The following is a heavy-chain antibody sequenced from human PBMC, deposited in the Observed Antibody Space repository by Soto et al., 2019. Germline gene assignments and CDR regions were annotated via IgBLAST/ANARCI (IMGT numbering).Heavy chain of an antibody. J-gene: IGHJ6*02. D-gene: IGHD2-8*01. CDR1: GFTFNSYW. CDR3: ANQLPNKGYGMDV. CDR2: IDYDGTS. Sequence: EGQLVESGGGLVQPGGSLRLSCAASGFTFNSYWMHWVRQAPGKGLLWVSLIDYDGTSSYADSVKGRFTISRDNAKNTLYLQMDSLRVEDTAVYYCANQLPNKGYGMDVWGQGTTVTVSS. V-gene: IGHV3-74*01.